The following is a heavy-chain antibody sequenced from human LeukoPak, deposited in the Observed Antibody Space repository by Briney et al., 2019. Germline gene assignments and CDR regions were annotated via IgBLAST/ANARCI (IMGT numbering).Heavy chain of an antibody. CDR1: GGSFSGHY. CDR3: AREVTTNHYYFDY. Sequence: PSETLSLTCAVYGGSFSGHYWSWIRQPPGKGLEWIGEINHSGSTNYNPSLKSRVTISVDTSKNQFSLKLSSVTAADTAVYYCAREVTTNHYYFDYWGQGTLVTVSS. V-gene: IGHV4-34*01. D-gene: IGHD4-17*01. CDR2: INHSGST. J-gene: IGHJ4*02.